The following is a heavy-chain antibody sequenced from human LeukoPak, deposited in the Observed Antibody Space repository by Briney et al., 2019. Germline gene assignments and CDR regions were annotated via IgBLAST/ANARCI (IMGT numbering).Heavy chain of an antibody. Sequence: SETLSLTCAVSGASINSYFWSWIRQPPGKGLEYIGYIGYSGSTNYNPSLKSRVTISVDTSKNQFSLKLTSVTAADTAVYYCARSKAYSGYFDYWGQGTLVTVSS. CDR3: ARSKAYSGYFDY. V-gene: IGHV4-59*08. CDR2: IGYSGST. J-gene: IGHJ4*02. D-gene: IGHD4-11*01. CDR1: GASINSYF.